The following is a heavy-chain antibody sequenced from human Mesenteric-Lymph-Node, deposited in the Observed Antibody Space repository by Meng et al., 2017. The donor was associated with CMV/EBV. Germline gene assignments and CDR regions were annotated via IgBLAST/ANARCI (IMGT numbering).Heavy chain of an antibody. CDR3: TTDPLGRAYCGGDCLANFDY. CDR1: GFTVSSNY. J-gene: IGHJ4*02. V-gene: IGHV3-15*01. CDR2: IKSKTDGGTT. Sequence: GESLKISCAASGFTVSSNYMSWVRQAPGKGLEWVGRIKSKTDGGTTDYTAPVKGRFTISRDDSKNTLYLQMNSLKTEDTAVYYCTTDPLGRAYCGGDCLANFDYWGQGTLVTVSS. D-gene: IGHD2-21*01.